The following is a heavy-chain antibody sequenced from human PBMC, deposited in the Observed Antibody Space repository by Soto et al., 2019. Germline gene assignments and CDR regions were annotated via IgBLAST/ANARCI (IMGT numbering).Heavy chain of an antibody. V-gene: IGHV4-30-2*01. CDR2: MYHSGST. J-gene: IGHJ4*02. CDR3: ARAAMGGSSWPFDY. D-gene: IGHD6-13*01. CDR1: GGSISSGGDS. Sequence: PSETMSLTCAVSGGSISSGGDSWGWIRQPPGKGLEWIGYMYHSGSTYYNPSLKSRVTISIDRSKNQFSLKLSPVTAADTAVYYCARAAMGGSSWPFDYWGQGTLVTVSS.